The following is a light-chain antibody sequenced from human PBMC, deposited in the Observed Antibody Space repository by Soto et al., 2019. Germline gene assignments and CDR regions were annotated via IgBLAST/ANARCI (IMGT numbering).Light chain of an antibody. CDR2: DAS. CDR3: QQRAHWPLT. CDR1: HSVSSY. V-gene: IGKV3-11*01. J-gene: IGKJ4*01. Sequence: EIVLTKSTATLSLSPGERATLSCRASHSVSSYLAWYQQKPGQAPRLLIYDASNRATGIADRFSGSESGTDVPLTISNRENGDSAVYYCQQRAHWPLTVGEGPKVEIK.